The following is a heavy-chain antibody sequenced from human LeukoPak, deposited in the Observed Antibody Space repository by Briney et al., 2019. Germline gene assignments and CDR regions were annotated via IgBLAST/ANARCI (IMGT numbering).Heavy chain of an antibody. CDR2: ISSSGSTI. J-gene: IGHJ6*04. CDR3: AELGITMIGGV. V-gene: IGHV3-48*03. D-gene: IGHD3-10*02. Sequence: PGGPLRLSCAASGFTFSSYEMNWVRQAPGEGLEWVSYISSSGSTIYYADSVKGRFIISRDNAKNSLYLQMNSLRAEDTAVYYCAELGITMIGGVWGKGTTVSISS. CDR1: GFTFSSYE.